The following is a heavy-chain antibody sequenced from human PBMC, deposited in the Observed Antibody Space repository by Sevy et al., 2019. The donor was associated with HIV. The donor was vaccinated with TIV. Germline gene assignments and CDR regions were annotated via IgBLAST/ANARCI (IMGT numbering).Heavy chain of an antibody. CDR2: ISAYNGNT. CDR1: GYTFTSYG. J-gene: IGHJ6*02. Sequence: ASVKVSCKASGYTFTSYGISWVRQAPGQGLEWMGWISAYNGNTNYAQKLQGRVTMTTDTSTSTAYMELRSLRSHDTDAYYCARDPRSTYDSGSGSPKYYYYGMDVWGQGTTVPVYS. D-gene: IGHD3-10*01. CDR3: ARDPRSTYDSGSGSPKYYYYGMDV. V-gene: IGHV1-18*01.